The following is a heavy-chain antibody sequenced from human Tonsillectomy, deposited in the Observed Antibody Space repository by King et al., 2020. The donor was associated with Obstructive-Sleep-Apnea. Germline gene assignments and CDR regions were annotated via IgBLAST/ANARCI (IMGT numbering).Heavy chain of an antibody. CDR1: GIIFSDYA. CDR2: IRFDVTDK. CDR3: AKGYSSGWHDRYFDY. J-gene: IGHJ4*02. Sequence: VQLVESGGGVVQPGRSVRLSCTVSGIIFSDYAMHWVRQAPGKGLEGVGFIRFDVTDKFYGDSVKGRFTISRDNSNDRLYLQMNSLRAEDTAVYYCAKGYSSGWHDRYFDYWGRGTLVTVSS. D-gene: IGHD6-19*01. V-gene: IGHV3-30*02.